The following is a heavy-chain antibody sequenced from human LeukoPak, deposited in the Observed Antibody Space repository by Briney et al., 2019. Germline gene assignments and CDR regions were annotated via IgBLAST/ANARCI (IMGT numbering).Heavy chain of an antibody. J-gene: IGHJ4*02. V-gene: IGHV3-23*01. Sequence: GGSLRLSCATSGFTFNNYAMSWVRQAPGKGLEWVSAISGSGGSTYYADSVQGRLTISRDNSRTTLFLQMNSLRAEDTAVYYCAKGAYDSSVNYFDYWGQGSLVTVSS. D-gene: IGHD3-22*01. CDR3: AKGAYDSSVNYFDY. CDR2: ISGSGGST. CDR1: GFTFNNYA.